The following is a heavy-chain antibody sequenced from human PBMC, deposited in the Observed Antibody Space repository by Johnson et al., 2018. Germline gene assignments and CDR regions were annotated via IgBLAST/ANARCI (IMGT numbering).Heavy chain of an antibody. CDR3: ARDQPRGEWLPAFDI. CDR2: ISSNGGST. V-gene: IGHV3-64*01. D-gene: IGHD3-3*01. CDR1: GFTFSSYA. J-gene: IGHJ3*02. Sequence: VQLVESGGGLVQPGGSLRLSCAASGFTFSSYAMHWVRQAPGKGLEYVSAISSNGGSTYYANSVKGRFTISRDNSKNTLYLQMGSLRAGDMAVYYCARDQPRGEWLPAFDIWGQGTMVTVSS.